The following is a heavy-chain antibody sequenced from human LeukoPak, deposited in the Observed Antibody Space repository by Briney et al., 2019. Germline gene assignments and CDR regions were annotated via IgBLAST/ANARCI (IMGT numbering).Heavy chain of an antibody. D-gene: IGHD5-24*01. J-gene: IGHJ4*02. CDR3: ARDLQEIPRPGRVDY. CDR2: INPNTGDT. Sequence: ASVKVSCKASGYNLISYYMHWVRQAPGQGLEWMGWINPNTGDTKYAQKFQARVSLTRDTSSSTAYMELSSLSSDDTAIYYCARDLQEIPRPGRVDYWGQGTLVTVSS. CDR1: GYNLISYY. V-gene: IGHV1-2*02.